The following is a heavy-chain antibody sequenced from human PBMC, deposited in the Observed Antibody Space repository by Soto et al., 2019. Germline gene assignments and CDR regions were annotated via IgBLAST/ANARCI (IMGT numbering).Heavy chain of an antibody. J-gene: IGHJ3*02. Sequence: PGGSLRLSCAASVLTFSSYAMSWVRQAPGKGLEWVSAISGSGGSTYYADSVKGRFTISGDNSKNTLYLQMNSLRAEDTAVYYCAKDSAYGYDAFDIWGQGTMVTVSS. V-gene: IGHV3-23*01. CDR2: ISGSGGST. CDR3: AKDSAYGYDAFDI. D-gene: IGHD4-17*01. CDR1: VLTFSSYA.